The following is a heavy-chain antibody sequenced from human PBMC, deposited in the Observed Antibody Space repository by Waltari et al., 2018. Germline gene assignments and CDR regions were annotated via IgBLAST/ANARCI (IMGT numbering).Heavy chain of an antibody. Sequence: EVQLVESGGGLVQPGGSLRLSCAASGFTFSSYAMSWVRQAQGKGLEWVSAISGSGGSTYYADSVKGRFTISRDNSKNTLYLQMNSLRAEDTAVYYCAKDEGAAAGYYYYYMDVWGKGTTVTVSS. CDR3: AKDEGAAAGYYYYYMDV. CDR1: GFTFSSYA. V-gene: IGHV3-23*04. J-gene: IGHJ6*03. CDR2: ISGSGGST. D-gene: IGHD6-13*01.